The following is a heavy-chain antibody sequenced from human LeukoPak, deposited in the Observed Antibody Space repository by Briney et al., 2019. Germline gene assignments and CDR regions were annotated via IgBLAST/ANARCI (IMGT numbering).Heavy chain of an antibody. V-gene: IGHV3-20*04. CDR1: GFTFDDYG. CDR2: INWNGGST. CDR3: ASDPSPLVGATFVGY. Sequence: PGGSLRLSCAASGFTFDDYGMSWVRQAPGKGLEWVSGINWNGGSTGYADSVKGRFTISRDNAKNSLYLQMNSLRAEDTAVYYCASDPSPLVGATFVGYWGQGTLVTVSS. D-gene: IGHD1-26*01. J-gene: IGHJ4*02.